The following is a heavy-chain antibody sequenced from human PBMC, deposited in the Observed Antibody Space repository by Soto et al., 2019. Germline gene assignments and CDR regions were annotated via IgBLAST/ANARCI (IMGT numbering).Heavy chain of an antibody. CDR1: GYTFTGYY. Sequence: QVQLVQSGAEVKKPGASVKVSCKASGYTFTGYYMHWVRQAPGQGLEWMGWINPNSGGTNYAQKFQGRVTMTRDTSISTAYMELSRLRSDDTAVYYCASLVSYYDFWSGYNWFDPWGQGTLVTVSS. D-gene: IGHD3-3*01. CDR2: INPNSGGT. CDR3: ASLVSYYDFWSGYNWFDP. J-gene: IGHJ5*02. V-gene: IGHV1-2*02.